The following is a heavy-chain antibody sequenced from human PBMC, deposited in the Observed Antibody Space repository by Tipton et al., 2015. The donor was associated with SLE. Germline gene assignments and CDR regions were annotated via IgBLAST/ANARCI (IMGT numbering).Heavy chain of an antibody. Sequence: TLSLTCAVSGYSISRAYYWGWIRQSPDKGLEWIGEIDHTGSTHYNPSLESRVTISVDTSKNQFSLTLSDVSAADTAVYFCARRAAWWYFDLWGRGTLVTVSS. CDR1: GYSISRAYY. CDR2: IDHTGST. D-gene: IGHD6-25*01. CDR3: ARRAAWWYFDL. J-gene: IGHJ2*01. V-gene: IGHV4-38-2*01.